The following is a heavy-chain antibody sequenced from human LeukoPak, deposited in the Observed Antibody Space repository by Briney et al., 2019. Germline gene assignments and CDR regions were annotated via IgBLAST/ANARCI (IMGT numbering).Heavy chain of an antibody. CDR2: ISDSDDRT. V-gene: IGHV3-23*01. J-gene: IGHJ4*02. CDR3: AKVTWVRIVSQRDDY. D-gene: IGHD5/OR15-5a*01. CDR1: GFTFRSYD. Sequence: PGGSLRLSCAASGFTFRSYDMSWVRQAPGKGLEWVSAISDSDDRTYYADSVKGRFTISRDIAKNTLYLQMNSLRAEDTAVYYCAKVTWVRIVSQRDDYWGQGTLVTVSS.